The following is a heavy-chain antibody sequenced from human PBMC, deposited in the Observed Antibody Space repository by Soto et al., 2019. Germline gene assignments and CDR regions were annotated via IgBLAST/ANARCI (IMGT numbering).Heavy chain of an antibody. Sequence: EVQLLECGGSLVQPGGSLRLSCAASGFSFSSYAMSWVGQAPEKGMEWVSAISGSGGSTYYADSVKGRFTISRDNSKNILYLQMNSLRAEDTAAYYCAKDHHGILLWFGTPRDDAFDIWGQGTMVTVSS. D-gene: IGHD3-10*01. J-gene: IGHJ3*02. CDR2: ISGSGGST. CDR1: GFSFSSYA. V-gene: IGHV3-23*01. CDR3: AKDHHGILLWFGTPRDDAFDI.